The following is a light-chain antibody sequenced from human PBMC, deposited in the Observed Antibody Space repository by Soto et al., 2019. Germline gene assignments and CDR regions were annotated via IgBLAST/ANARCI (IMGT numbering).Light chain of an antibody. Sequence: EIVLTQSPGTLSLSPWERATLSCRASQSVSSSYLAWYQQKPGRSPSLLIYGASTRATGLPARFSGSGSGTEFTLTISSLQSEDFAVYYCQQYADWPRTFGQGTKVDIK. V-gene: IGKV3-15*01. CDR1: QSVSSSY. CDR3: QQYADWPRT. CDR2: GAS. J-gene: IGKJ1*01.